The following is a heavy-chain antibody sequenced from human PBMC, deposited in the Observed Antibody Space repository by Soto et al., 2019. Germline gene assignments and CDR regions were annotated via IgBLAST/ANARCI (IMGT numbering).Heavy chain of an antibody. Sequence: EVRLVESGGGLVQPGGSLRLSCAASGFTVSSHDMHWVRQGSGKGLEWVSAIGSAGDTYYPGSVKGRFTISRENAKNSLYLQINSLRAGDTAVYYCARGERDYSDSGSYIYYMDVWGKGTTVTVSS. V-gene: IGHV3-13*01. CDR1: GFTVSSHD. CDR2: IGSAGDT. J-gene: IGHJ6*03. D-gene: IGHD3-10*01. CDR3: ARGERDYSDSGSYIYYMDV.